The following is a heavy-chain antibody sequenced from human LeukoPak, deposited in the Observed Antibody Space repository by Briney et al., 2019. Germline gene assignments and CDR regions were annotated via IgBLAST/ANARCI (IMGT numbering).Heavy chain of an antibody. CDR2: IYHSGTT. J-gene: IGHJ4*02. CDR3: ARDVGARLPGY. CDR1: GYSISSGYY. Sequence: PSETLPLTCTVSGYSISSGYYWSWIRQPPGKGLEWIGSIYHSGTTYYNPSLKSRVSISGDTSKNQISMKLSSVTAADTAVYYCARDVGARLPGYWGQGTLVTVS. V-gene: IGHV4-38-2*02. D-gene: IGHD6-6*01.